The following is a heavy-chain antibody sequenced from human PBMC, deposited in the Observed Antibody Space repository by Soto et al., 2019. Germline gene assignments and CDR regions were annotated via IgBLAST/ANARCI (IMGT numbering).Heavy chain of an antibody. CDR1: GVSISNDNW. D-gene: IGHD3-10*01. J-gene: IGHJ6*02. CDR3: ESLGWLNMDV. CDR2: VYHSGST. V-gene: IGHV4-4*02. Sequence: QVHLQESGPGLVKPSGTLSLTCAVSGVSISNDNWWSWFLQPPGKGLEWVGEVYHSGSTNYNTSLKNRIPISVDKSNDHLALMLRSVTAAATAVYYCESLGWLNMDVWGQGTTVTVSS.